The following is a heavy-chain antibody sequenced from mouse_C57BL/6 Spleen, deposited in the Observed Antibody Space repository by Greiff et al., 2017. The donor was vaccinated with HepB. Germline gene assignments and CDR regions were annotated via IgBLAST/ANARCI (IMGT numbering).Heavy chain of an antibody. CDR3: ASNYYGSRWFAY. Sequence: QVQLKQSGAELVRPGTSVKMSCKASGYTFTNYWIGWAKQRPGHGLEWIGDIYPGGGYTNYNEKFKGKATLTADKSSSTAYMQFSSLTSEDSAIYYCASNYYGSRWFAYWGQGTLVTVSA. J-gene: IGHJ3*01. CDR1: GYTFTNYW. V-gene: IGHV1-63*01. CDR2: IYPGGGYT. D-gene: IGHD1-1*01.